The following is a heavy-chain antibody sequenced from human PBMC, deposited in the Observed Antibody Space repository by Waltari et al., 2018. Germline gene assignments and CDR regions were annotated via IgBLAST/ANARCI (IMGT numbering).Heavy chain of an antibody. J-gene: IGHJ4*02. V-gene: IGHV1-18*01. D-gene: IGHD3-10*01. CDR3: AKDRDYASGSPPDF. CDR2: ISTHTGDT. Sequence: QDQLLQSGPEVKQPGASVRVSCKASGYTFSSFGLSWVRQAPGRGLEWMGWISTHTGDTDSAQKFRDRLTMTTDSSTTTVYMYLRSLTSDDTAIYYCAKDRDYASGSPPDFWGQGTLVTVSS. CDR1: GYTFSSFG.